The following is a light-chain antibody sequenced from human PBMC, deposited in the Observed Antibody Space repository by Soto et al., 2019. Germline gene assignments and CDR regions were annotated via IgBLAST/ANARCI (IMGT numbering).Light chain of an antibody. Sequence: EVVMTQSPATLSVSPGERATLSCRASQSVSSNLAWYQQKPGQAPRLLIYGASTRATGIPARFSGSGSGTEFTLTNSSLQSEDFAVYYCQQYNNWLLITFGQGTRLEIK. J-gene: IGKJ5*01. CDR1: QSVSSN. V-gene: IGKV3-15*01. CDR2: GAS. CDR3: QQYNNWLLIT.